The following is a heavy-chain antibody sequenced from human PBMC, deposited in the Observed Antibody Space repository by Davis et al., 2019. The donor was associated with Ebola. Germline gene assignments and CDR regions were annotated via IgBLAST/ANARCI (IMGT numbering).Heavy chain of an antibody. Sequence: SGPTLAHPTQPLTLTCTFSGFPLSTSGVGVGWIRQPPGKALERLALIDWNDDKHYSPSLKSRLTITKDTSKNQVVLTMTNMDPVDTAKYYCAHREAEYYFDYWGQGTLVTVSS. CDR2: IDWNDDK. CDR3: AHREAEYYFDY. CDR1: GFPLSTSGVG. J-gene: IGHJ4*02. V-gene: IGHV2-5*01.